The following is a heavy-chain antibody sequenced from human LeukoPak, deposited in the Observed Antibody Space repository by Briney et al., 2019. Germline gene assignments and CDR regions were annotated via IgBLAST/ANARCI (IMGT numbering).Heavy chain of an antibody. CDR2: IYYSGST. V-gene: IGHV4-31*03. D-gene: IGHD6-13*01. CDR1: GGSISRGGYY. CDR3: ARITRIAAAGPINWFDP. Sequence: SETLSLTCTVSGGSISRGGYYWSWIRQHPGKGLEWIGYIYYSGSTYYNPSLKSRVTISVDTSKNQFSLKLSSVTAADTAVYYCARITRIAAAGPINWFDPWGQGTLVTVSS. J-gene: IGHJ5*02.